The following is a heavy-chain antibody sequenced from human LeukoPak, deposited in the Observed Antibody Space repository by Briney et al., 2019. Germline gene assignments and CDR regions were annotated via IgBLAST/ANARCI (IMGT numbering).Heavy chain of an antibody. D-gene: IGHD2-15*01. V-gene: IGHV3-23*01. Sequence: GGSLRLSCAASGFTFSSYGMSWVRQAPGKGLEWVSTISGSGGSTYYADSVKGRFTISRDNSKNTLYLQVNSLRAEDTAVYYCAKSWSWYYFDYWGQGTLVTVSS. CDR3: AKSWSWYYFDY. CDR1: GFTFSSYG. J-gene: IGHJ4*02. CDR2: ISGSGGST.